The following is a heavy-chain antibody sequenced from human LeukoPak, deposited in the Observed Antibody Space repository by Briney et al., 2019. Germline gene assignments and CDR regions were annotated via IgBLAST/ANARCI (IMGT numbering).Heavy chain of an antibody. CDR2: INTNTGNP. J-gene: IGHJ1*01. CDR3: ARDSVPMIVVVIADPEYFQH. Sequence: GASVKVSCKASGYTLTSYAMNWVRQAPGQGLEWMGWINTNTGNPTYAQGFTGRFVFSLDTSVSTAYLQISSLKAEDTAVYYCARDSVPMIVVVIADPEYFQHWGQGTLVTVSS. V-gene: IGHV7-4-1*02. CDR1: GYTLTSYA. D-gene: IGHD3-22*01.